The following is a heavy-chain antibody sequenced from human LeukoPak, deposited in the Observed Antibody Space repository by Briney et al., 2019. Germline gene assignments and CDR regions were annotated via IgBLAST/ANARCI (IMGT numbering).Heavy chain of an antibody. CDR3: AKSVAGLRGIDY. CDR2: IYSGGST. Sequence: GGSLRLSCAASGFTVSSNYMSWVRQAPGKGLEWVSVIYSGGSTYYTDSVKGRFTISRDNSKNTLYLQMNSLRAEDTAVYYCAKSVAGLRGIDYWGQGTLVTVSS. CDR1: GFTVSSNY. D-gene: IGHD6-19*01. V-gene: IGHV3-66*02. J-gene: IGHJ4*02.